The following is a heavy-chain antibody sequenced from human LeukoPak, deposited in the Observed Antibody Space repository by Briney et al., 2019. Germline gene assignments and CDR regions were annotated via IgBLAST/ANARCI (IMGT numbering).Heavy chain of an antibody. Sequence: PGGSLRLSCAASGFTVSSNYMSWVRQAPGKGLEWFPVIYTGGSTYYQASVKGRFTISRDTSKNQVYLQMNSLRAEDTAVYYCARDGNYAILTGYSEGEDYWGQGTLVTVSS. CDR3: ARDGNYAILTGYSEGEDY. CDR1: GFTVSSNY. D-gene: IGHD3-9*01. V-gene: IGHV3-66*01. J-gene: IGHJ4*02. CDR2: IYTGGST.